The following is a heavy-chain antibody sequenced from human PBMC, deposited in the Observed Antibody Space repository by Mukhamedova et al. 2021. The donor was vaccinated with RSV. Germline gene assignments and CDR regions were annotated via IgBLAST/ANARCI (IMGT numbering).Heavy chain of an antibody. CDR2: ISYEGSNK. V-gene: IGHV3-30-3*01. CDR3: ARDPEGDRGYYYYMDV. Sequence: SYAMHWVRQAPGKGLEWVAVISYEGSNKYYADSVKGRFTISRDNSKNTLYLQMNSLRAEDTAVYYCARDPEGDRGYYYYMDVWG. J-gene: IGHJ6*03. D-gene: IGHD3-16*01. CDR1: SYA.